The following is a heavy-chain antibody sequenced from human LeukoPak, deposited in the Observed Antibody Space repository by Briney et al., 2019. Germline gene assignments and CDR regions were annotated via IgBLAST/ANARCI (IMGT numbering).Heavy chain of an antibody. J-gene: IGHJ4*02. Sequence: QSGGSLRLSCAASGFTFSFYWMSWVRQAPGKGLEWVANMNRGGSEINYVDSVRGRFTISRDNAKNSLYLQMNSLRAEDTAVYFCARDLGFSTFDNWGQGTLVTVSS. CDR1: GFTFSFYW. CDR3: ARDLGFSTFDN. D-gene: IGHD2/OR15-2a*01. CDR2: MNRGGSEI. V-gene: IGHV3-7*01.